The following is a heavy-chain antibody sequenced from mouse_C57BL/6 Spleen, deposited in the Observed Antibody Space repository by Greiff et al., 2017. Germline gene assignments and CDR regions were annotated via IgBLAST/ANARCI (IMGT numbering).Heavy chain of an antibody. CDR1: GYTFTSYW. J-gene: IGHJ4*01. Sequence: QVQLQQPGAELVKPGASVKVSCKASGYTFTSYWMHWVKQRPGQGLEWIGRIHPSDSDTNYNQKFKGKATLTVDKSSSTAYMQLSSLTSEDSAVYYGAISPDCYGSNTYAMDYWGQGTSVTVSS. CDR2: IHPSDSDT. D-gene: IGHD1-1*01. V-gene: IGHV1-74*01. CDR3: AISPDCYGSNTYAMDY.